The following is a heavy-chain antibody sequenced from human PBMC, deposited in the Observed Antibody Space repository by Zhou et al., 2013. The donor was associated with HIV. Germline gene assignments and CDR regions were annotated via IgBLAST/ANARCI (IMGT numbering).Heavy chain of an antibody. V-gene: IGHV1-69*05. D-gene: IGHD2-21*01. CDR3: ARGHHCGDQCYFHFDT. CDR1: GGIYNTNA. CDR2: IIPIFGTV. Sequence: QVQLVKSEAQVKKPGSSVKVSCKTSGGIYNTNAFNWVRQAPGQGLEWMGGIIPIFGTVNYAQKFQDRLTITTDGSTRTAYMELSGLTSEDTAVYYCARGHHCGDQCYFHFDTWGQGSLVTVSS. J-gene: IGHJ4*02.